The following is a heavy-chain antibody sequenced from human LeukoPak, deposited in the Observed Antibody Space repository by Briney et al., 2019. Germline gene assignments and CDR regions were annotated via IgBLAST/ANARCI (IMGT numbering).Heavy chain of an antibody. D-gene: IGHD1-26*01. CDR2: INLSGST. CDR3: ARRPRNSGSNDGPSGLDY. J-gene: IGHJ4*02. Sequence: SETLSLTCAVYGGSFSGYYWSWIRQPPGKGLEWIGEINLSGSTNYNPSLKSRVTISADTSKNQFSLKLSSVTAADTAVYYCARRPRNSGSNDGPSGLDYWGQGTRVTVSS. V-gene: IGHV4-34*01. CDR1: GGSFSGYY.